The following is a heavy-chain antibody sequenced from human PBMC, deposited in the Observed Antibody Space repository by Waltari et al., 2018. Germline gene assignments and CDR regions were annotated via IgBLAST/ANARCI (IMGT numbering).Heavy chain of an antibody. CDR2: IYYSGST. Sequence: QLQLQESGPGLVKPSETLSLTCTVSGGSISSSSYYWGWIRQPPGKGLEWIGSIYYSGSTYNNPSLKSRVTIAVDTSKNQFSLKLSSVTAADTAVYYCASAVSSWSYYYYYGMDVWGQGTTVTVSS. J-gene: IGHJ6*02. D-gene: IGHD6-13*01. CDR1: GGSISSSSYY. V-gene: IGHV4-39*07. CDR3: ASAVSSWSYYYYYGMDV.